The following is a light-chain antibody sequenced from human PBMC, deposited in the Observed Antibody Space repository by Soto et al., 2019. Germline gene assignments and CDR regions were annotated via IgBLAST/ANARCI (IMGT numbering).Light chain of an antibody. J-gene: IGKJ1*01. V-gene: IGKV3-11*01. CDR3: HQRQSWPRT. CDR1: QAVNTR. Sequence: EIVLTQSSATLSSFPGDRVTLSCRASQAVNTRLAWYQHRPGQAPRLRIYLASNRAAGVPARFSGSGSGTDFTLTISDVEPEDFAVYYCHQRQSWPRTFGQGTTVDI. CDR2: LAS.